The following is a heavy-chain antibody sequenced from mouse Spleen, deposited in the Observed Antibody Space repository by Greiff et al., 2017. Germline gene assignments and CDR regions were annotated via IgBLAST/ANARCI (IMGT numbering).Heavy chain of an antibody. CDR3: ARNNGNYEEGYAMDY. CDR1: GFSLTSYA. Sequence: VKLQESGPGLVAPSQSLSITCTVSGFSLTSYAISWVRQPPGKGLEWLGVIWTGGGTNYNSALKSRLSISKDNSKSQVFLKMNSLQTDDTARYYCARNNGNYEEGYAMDYWGQGTSVTVSS. V-gene: IGHV2-9-1*01. CDR2: IWTGGGT. J-gene: IGHJ4*01. D-gene: IGHD2-1*01.